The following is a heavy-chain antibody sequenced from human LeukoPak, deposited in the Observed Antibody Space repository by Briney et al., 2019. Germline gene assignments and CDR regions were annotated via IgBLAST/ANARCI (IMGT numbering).Heavy chain of an antibody. CDR2: IYYSGST. CDR1: GGSISSSSYD. D-gene: IGHD3-10*01. J-gene: IGHJ6*03. Sequence: SETLSLTCTVSGGSISSSSYDWGWIRQPPGKGLEWMGSIYYSGSTYYNPPLQSRVTISVDTSKNQFSLKLSSVTAADTAVYSCASHPGDYYMDVWGKGTKVTVSS. V-gene: IGHV4-39*01. CDR3: ASHPGDYYMDV.